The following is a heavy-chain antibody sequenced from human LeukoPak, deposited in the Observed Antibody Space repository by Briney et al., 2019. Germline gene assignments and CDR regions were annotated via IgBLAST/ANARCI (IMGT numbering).Heavy chain of an antibody. CDR2: ISSSGSTI. Sequence: PAGSLRLSCAASGFTFRNYSMNWVRQAPGRGLEWVSYISSSGSTIYYADSVKGRFTISRDNAKNSLSLQMNSLGAEDTAVYYCARDGYGFGDYDSYFDYWGQGTLVTVSS. J-gene: IGHJ4*02. CDR3: ARDGYGFGDYDSYFDY. D-gene: IGHD4-17*01. V-gene: IGHV3-48*01. CDR1: GFTFRNYS.